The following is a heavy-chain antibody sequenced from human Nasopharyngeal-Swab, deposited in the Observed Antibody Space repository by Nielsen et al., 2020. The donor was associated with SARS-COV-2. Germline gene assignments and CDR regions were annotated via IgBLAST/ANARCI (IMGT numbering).Heavy chain of an antibody. V-gene: IGHV2-5*02. CDR2: IYWDDDK. J-gene: IGHJ4*02. Sequence: SDPTLVNPTPTLTLTCTFSGFSLSTSGVGVGWIRQPPGKALEWLALIYWDDDKRYSPSLKSRLTITKDTSKNQVVLTMTNMDPVDTATYYCAHTKTTNDFWSGYYTCYFDYWGQGTLVTVSS. CDR1: GFSLSTSGVG. D-gene: IGHD3-3*01. CDR3: AHTKTTNDFWSGYYTCYFDY.